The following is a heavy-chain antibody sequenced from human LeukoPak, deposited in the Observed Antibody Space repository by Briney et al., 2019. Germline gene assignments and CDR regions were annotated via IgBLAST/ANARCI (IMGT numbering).Heavy chain of an antibody. J-gene: IGHJ4*02. CDR1: GFTFSSYA. D-gene: IGHD1-26*01. V-gene: IGHV3-23*01. CDR2: ISGSGGST. CDR3: AKGDPDSGSYRQVDY. Sequence: GGSLRLSCAASGFTFSSYAMSWVRQAPGKGLEWVSAISGSGGSTYYADSVRGRFTISRDNSKNTLYLQMNSLRAEDTAVYYCAKGDPDSGSYRQVDYWGQGTLVTVSS.